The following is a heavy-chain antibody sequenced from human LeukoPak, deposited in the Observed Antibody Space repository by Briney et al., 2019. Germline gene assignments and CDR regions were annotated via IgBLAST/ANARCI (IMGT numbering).Heavy chain of an antibody. J-gene: IGHJ6*02. CDR3: AISTGAVGIYYGMDV. V-gene: IGHV7-4-1*02. D-gene: IGHD1-14*01. CDR2: INTNTGNP. CDR1: GYSFTSYA. Sequence: GASVNVSCKTSGYSFTSYAKNWVRQAPGQGLEWMGWINTNTGNPTYAQGFTGRLVFSLDTSVSTAFLQISSLKAEDTAVYYCAISTGAVGIYYGMDVWGQRTTVTVSS.